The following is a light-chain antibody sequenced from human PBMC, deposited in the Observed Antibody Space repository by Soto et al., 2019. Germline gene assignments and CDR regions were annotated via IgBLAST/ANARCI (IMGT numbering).Light chain of an antibody. CDR3: QQYNNWPFS. Sequence: EIVMTQSPGTLSVSPVELATLSCRASQGVNTNFAWYQQKSGQSPRLLIYDVSTRATGVPARFSGTGSETDFTLTISGLQSDDSAVYFCQQYNNWPFSFGQGTRLEIK. CDR2: DVS. J-gene: IGKJ5*01. V-gene: IGKV3-15*01. CDR1: QGVNTN.